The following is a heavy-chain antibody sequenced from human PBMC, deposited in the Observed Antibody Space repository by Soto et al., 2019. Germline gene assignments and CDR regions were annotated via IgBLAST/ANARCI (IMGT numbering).Heavy chain of an antibody. CDR1: GGSFSGYY. CDR3: ARGSSNATNSFDP. Sequence: LSLTCAVYGGSFSGYYWSWIRQPPGKGLEWIGEINHSGSTNYNPSLKSRVTISVDTSKNQFSLKLSSVTAADTAVYYCARGSSNATNSFDPWGQGTLVTVSS. D-gene: IGHD6-13*01. J-gene: IGHJ5*02. V-gene: IGHV4-34*01. CDR2: INHSGST.